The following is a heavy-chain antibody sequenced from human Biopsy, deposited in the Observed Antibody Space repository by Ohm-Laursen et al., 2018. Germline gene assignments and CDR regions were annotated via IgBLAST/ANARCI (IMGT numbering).Heavy chain of an antibody. V-gene: IGHV1-2*02. CDR1: GYTFTGYY. D-gene: IGHD3-16*01. CDR3: VRSRAGGATWGMDV. Sequence: GASVKVSCKASGYTFTGYYLHWVRQAPGQGLEWMGWINPDNGGTIHAQKFQGRVTVTRDTSISTAYVEVTSLRSDDTAVYYCVRSRAGGATWGMDVWGQGTTGTVSS. CDR2: INPDNGGT. J-gene: IGHJ6*02.